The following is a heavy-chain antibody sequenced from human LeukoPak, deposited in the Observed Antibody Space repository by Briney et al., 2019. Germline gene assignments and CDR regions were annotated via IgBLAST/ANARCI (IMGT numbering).Heavy chain of an antibody. D-gene: IGHD6-6*01. V-gene: IGHV1-69*05. CDR1: GGTFSSYA. CDR2: IIPIFGTA. CDR3: ARDRFTRYSSSYNWFDP. J-gene: IGHJ5*02. Sequence: SVKVSCKASGGTFSSYAISWVRQAPGQGLEWMGGIIPIFGTANYAQKFQGRVTITTDESTSTAYMGLSSLRSEDTAVYYCARDRFTRYSSSYNWFDPWGQGTLVTVSS.